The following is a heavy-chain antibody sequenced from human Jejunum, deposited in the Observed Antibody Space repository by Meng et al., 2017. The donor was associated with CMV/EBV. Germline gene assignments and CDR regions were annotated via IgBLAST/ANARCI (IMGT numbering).Heavy chain of an antibody. Sequence: VSGGSISSGDYCWSWIPQPPGKGLEWIGHIYYSGSIYHNPSLKSRATITLDTSNNQFSLKLSSVTAADTAVYYCARDSSGYFSHIQHWGQGTLVTVSS. CDR2: IYYSGSI. D-gene: IGHD3-22*01. CDR3: ARDSSGYFSHIQH. J-gene: IGHJ1*01. V-gene: IGHV4-30-4*01. CDR1: GGSISSGDYC.